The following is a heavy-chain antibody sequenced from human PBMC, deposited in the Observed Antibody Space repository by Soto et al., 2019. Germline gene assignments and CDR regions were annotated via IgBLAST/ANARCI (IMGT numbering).Heavy chain of an antibody. V-gene: IGHV3-48*01. CDR3: ARDLGVTAAGNDAFDI. D-gene: IGHD6-13*01. CDR1: SFTFSDYS. J-gene: IGHJ3*02. Sequence: EVQLVESGGGLVQPGGSLRLSCVASSFTFSDYSMNWVRQAPGKGLEWVSYISSSSDTIYHGDSVKGRFTISRDNAKNSLYLQMNSLRADDTAVYYCARDLGVTAAGNDAFDIWGPGTMVTVSS. CDR2: ISSSSDTI.